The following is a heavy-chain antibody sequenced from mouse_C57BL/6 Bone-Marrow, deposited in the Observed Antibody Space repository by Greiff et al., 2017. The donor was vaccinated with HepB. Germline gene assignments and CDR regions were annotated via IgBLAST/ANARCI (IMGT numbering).Heavy chain of an antibody. D-gene: IGHD2-3*01. CDR3: ARSGDGYYGAMDY. V-gene: IGHV1-42*01. CDR2: INPSTGGT. CDR1: GYSFTGYY. Sequence: VHVKQSGPELVKPGASVKISCKASGYSFTGYYMNWVKQSPEKSLEWIGEINPSTGGTTYNQKFKAKATLTVDKSSSTAYMQLKSLTSGDSAVYYCARSGDGYYGAMDYWGQGTSVTVSS. J-gene: IGHJ4*01.